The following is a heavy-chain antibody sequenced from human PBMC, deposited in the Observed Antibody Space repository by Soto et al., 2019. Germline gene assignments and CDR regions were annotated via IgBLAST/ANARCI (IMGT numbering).Heavy chain of an antibody. CDR1: GFTFSSSG. CDR3: VGGYYFGDY. V-gene: IGHV3-30*03. D-gene: IGHD3-22*01. CDR2: ISSDGSNK. Sequence: QVQLVESGGGVVQPGRSLRLSCAASGFTFSSSGMHWVRQAPGKGMEWVAVISSDGSNKDYADSVKGRLTISRDNSKNTLFLQMYRLRPEDMAVYYCVGGYYFGDYWGQGTLVTVSS. J-gene: IGHJ4*02.